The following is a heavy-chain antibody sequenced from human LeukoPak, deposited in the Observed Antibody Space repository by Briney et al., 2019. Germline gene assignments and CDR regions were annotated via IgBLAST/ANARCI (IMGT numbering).Heavy chain of an antibody. CDR2: FDPEDGET. D-gene: IGHD1-26*01. V-gene: IGHV1-24*01. CDR1: GYTLTELS. J-gene: IGHJ3*02. CDR3: ATVAGGSYSDDAFDI. Sequence: ASVTVSCTVSGYTLTELSMHWVRQAPGKGLEWMGGFDPEDGETIYAQKFQGRVTMTEDTSTDTAYMELSSLRSEDTAAYYCATVAGGSYSDDAFDIWGQGTMVTVSS.